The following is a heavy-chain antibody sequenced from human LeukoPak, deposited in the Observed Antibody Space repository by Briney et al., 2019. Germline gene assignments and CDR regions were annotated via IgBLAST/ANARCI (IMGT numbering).Heavy chain of an antibody. V-gene: IGHV4-59*01. CDR1: GGSISSYY. CDR2: IYYSGST. D-gene: IGHD6-13*01. Sequence: SETLSLTCTVSGGSISSYYWSWIRQPPGKGLEWNGYIYYSGSTNYNPSLKSRVTISVDTSKNQFFLKLSSVTAADTAVYYCARDRRWAFDYWGQGTLVTVSS. J-gene: IGHJ4*02. CDR3: ARDRRWAFDY.